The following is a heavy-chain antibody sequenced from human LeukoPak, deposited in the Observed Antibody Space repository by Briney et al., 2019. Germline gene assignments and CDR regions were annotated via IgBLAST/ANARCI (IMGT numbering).Heavy chain of an antibody. V-gene: IGHV1-46*01. J-gene: IGHJ4*02. CDR3: ARDRRPRGYGYNIGADY. CDR1: GYTFTSYY. D-gene: IGHD5-24*01. Sequence: ASVKVSCKASGYTFTSYYMHWVRQALGQGLEWMGIINPSGGSTSYAQKFQGRVTMTRDMSTSTVYMELSSLRSEDTAVYYCARDRRPRGYGYNIGADYWGQGTLVTVSS. CDR2: INPSGGST.